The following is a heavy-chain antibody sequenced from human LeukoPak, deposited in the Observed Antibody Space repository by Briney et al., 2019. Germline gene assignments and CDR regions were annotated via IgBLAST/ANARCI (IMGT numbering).Heavy chain of an antibody. D-gene: IGHD5-18*01. Sequence: SETLSLTCAVYGGSFSGHYWSWIRQPPGKGLEWIGEINHSGSTNYNPSLKSRVTISVDTSKNQFSLKLSSVTAADTAVYYCASTRGYSYGLTDYWGQGTLVTVSS. J-gene: IGHJ4*02. CDR1: GGSFSGHY. CDR2: INHSGST. CDR3: ASTRGYSYGLTDY. V-gene: IGHV4-34*01.